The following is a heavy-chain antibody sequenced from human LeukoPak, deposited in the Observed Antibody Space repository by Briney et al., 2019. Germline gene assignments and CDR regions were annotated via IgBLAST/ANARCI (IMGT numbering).Heavy chain of an antibody. J-gene: IGHJ5*02. Sequence: SETLSLSCTVSGASISSSSFYWGWIRQPPGKGLEWIAYIFYSGSPNYHPSLKSRVTISVDTSKNQFSLKLSSVTAADTAVYYCARLSYCTSSTCKHSWFDPWGQGILVTVSS. CDR3: ARLSYCTSSTCKHSWFDP. CDR2: IFYSGSP. V-gene: IGHV4-61*05. CDR1: GASISSSSFY. D-gene: IGHD2-2*01.